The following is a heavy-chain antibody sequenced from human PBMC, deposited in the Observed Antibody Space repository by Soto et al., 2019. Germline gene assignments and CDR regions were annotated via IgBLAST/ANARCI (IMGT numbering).Heavy chain of an antibody. J-gene: IGHJ4*02. CDR3: AHRSTVTLNY. CDR1: GFSLSTSGVG. CDR2: IYWDDDK. Sequence: QITLKESGPTLVKPTQTLTLTCTFSGFSLSTSGVGVAWIRQPPGKALEWLALIYWDDDKRYSPSLQSRLTITKDTSKNQVVLTMTNTDPADTATYYCAHRSTVTLNYWGQGTLVTVSS. V-gene: IGHV2-5*02. D-gene: IGHD4-17*01.